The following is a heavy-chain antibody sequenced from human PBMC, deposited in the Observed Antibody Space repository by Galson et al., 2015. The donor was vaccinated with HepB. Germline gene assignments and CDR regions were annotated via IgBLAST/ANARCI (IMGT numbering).Heavy chain of an antibody. CDR1: GYSFTSYW. Sequence: QSGAEVKKPGESLKISCKGSGYSFTSYWIGWVRQMPGKGLEGMGIIYPGDSDTRYSPSFQGQVTISADKSISTAYLQWSSLKASDTAMYYCARLSSSWYDGIPGLLPTYYYYYGMDVWGQGTTVTVSS. CDR2: IYPGDSDT. CDR3: ARLSSSWYDGIPGLLPTYYYYYGMDV. V-gene: IGHV5-51*01. D-gene: IGHD6-13*01. J-gene: IGHJ6*02.